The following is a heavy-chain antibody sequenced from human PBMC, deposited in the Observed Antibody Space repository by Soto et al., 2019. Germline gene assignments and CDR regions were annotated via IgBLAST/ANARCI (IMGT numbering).Heavy chain of an antibody. D-gene: IGHD2-2*01. CDR1: GYTSADFG. J-gene: IGHJ5*01. CDR2: VSGNNGAS. Sequence: PWASVKVSCKASGYTSADFGISWVRQAPGQGLEWMGWVSGNNGASNPAPKVQGRITMALDTSTGVSYMALRSLRSDDTAIYYCVRDQKYFRVNGNWFDSWGQGTLVTVSS. V-gene: IGHV1-18*04. CDR3: VRDQKYFRVNGNWFDS.